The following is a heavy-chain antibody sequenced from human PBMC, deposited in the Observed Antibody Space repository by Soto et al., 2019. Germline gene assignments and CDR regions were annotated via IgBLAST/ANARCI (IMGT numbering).Heavy chain of an antibody. CDR3: ARSKIVGILTYYMDV. D-gene: IGHD3-3*01. J-gene: IGHJ6*03. Sequence: SETLSLTCTVSGDSISTSSSYYWGWIRQPPGKGLEWIANMYYSGSTYYNPSLKSRVTISLETSKNQFSLKLSSVTAADTAVYYCARSKIVGILTYYMDVWGKGSTVTVSS. CDR2: MYYSGST. CDR1: GDSISTSSSYY. V-gene: IGHV4-39*01.